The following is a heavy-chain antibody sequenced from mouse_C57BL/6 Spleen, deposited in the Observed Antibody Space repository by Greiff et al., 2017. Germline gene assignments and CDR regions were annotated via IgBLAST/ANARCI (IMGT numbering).Heavy chain of an antibody. CDR1: GYTFTSYW. V-gene: IGHV1-55*01. D-gene: IGHD2-2*01. J-gene: IGHJ3*01. Sequence: QVQLQQPGAELVKPGASVKMSCKASGYTFTSYWLTWVKQRPGQGLEWIGDIYPGSGSTNYNEKFKSKATLTVTTSSSTAYMQLSSLTSEDSAVYYCARGWLQPRIDYWGQGTLVTVSA. CDR3: ARGWLQPRIDY. CDR2: IYPGSGST.